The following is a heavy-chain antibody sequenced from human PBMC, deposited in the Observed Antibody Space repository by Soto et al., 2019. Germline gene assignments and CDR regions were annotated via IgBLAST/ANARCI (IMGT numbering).Heavy chain of an antibody. V-gene: IGHV4-39*01. CDR2: IYSTGST. J-gene: IGHJ4*02. CDR1: GGAVSNYSFS. Sequence: SETLSLTCTVSGGAVSNYSFSWGWIRQPPGKGLEWIGIIYSTGSTHCNPSLDSRVTVSADPSKNQVSLKLSSVTAADTAVYFCARRRETGSPYFDHWGQGTLVTVSS. CDR3: ARRRETGSPYFDH.